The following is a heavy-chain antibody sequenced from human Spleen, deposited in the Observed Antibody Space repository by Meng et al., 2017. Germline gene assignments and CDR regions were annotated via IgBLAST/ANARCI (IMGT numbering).Heavy chain of an antibody. CDR2: ISSTGGAT. CDR3: VPRTTYFDS. D-gene: IGHD4-11*01. J-gene: IGHJ4*02. CDR1: GFTFSTVG. V-gene: IGHV3-23*04. Sequence: GQLVVSRRVVVKPWRSVRLSCAASGFTFSTVGMNWVRQAPGKGLEWVSTISSTGGATYYADSVKGRLTISRDNSKNTLYLQMNSLRAEDTAVYYCVPRTTYFDSWGLGTLVTVSS.